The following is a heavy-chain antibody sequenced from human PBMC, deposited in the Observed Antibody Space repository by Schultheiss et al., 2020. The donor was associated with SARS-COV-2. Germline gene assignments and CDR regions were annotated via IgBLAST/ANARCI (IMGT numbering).Heavy chain of an antibody. Sequence: GESLKISCAASGFTFSSYGMHWVRQAPGKGLEWVAVIWYDGSNKYYADSVKGRFTISRDNSKNTLYLQMNSLRAEDTALYYCAKDGGTFEEQQLVKHWYYGMDVWGQGTTVTVSS. CDR1: GFTFSSYG. D-gene: IGHD6-13*01. V-gene: IGHV3-33*06. CDR3: AKDGGTFEEQQLVKHWYYGMDV. CDR2: IWYDGSNK. J-gene: IGHJ6*02.